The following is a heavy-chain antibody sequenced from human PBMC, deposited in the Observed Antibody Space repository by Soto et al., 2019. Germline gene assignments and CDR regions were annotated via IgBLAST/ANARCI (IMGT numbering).Heavy chain of an antibody. V-gene: IGHV1-46*01. J-gene: IGHJ5*02. D-gene: IGHD3-22*01. Sequence: ASVKVSCKASGYTFTSYYMHWVRQAPGQGLEWMGIINPSGGSTSYAQKFQGRVTMTRDTSTSTVYMELSSLRSEDTAVYYCAKRHECRGYYYDWFDPWGQGTLVTVSS. CDR2: INPSGGST. CDR1: GYTFTSYY. CDR3: AKRHECRGYYYDWFDP.